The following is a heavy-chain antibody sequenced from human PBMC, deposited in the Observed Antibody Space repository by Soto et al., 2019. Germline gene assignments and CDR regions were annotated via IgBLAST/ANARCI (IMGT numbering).Heavy chain of an antibody. D-gene: IGHD2-2*02. V-gene: IGHV1-18*04. CDR2: ISTYNSRT. Sequence: QDQLVQSGAEVKKPGASVKISCEASGYTFTSHGISWVRQAPGQGLEWLGWISTYNSRTHYAQKVQGRVTMTTDTSTSTDYLDLRSLTFDDTAVYYCARARYCASPSCYKHYYYGMDTWGQGTTVTVSS. J-gene: IGHJ6*02. CDR3: ARARYCASPSCYKHYYYGMDT. CDR1: GYTFTSHG.